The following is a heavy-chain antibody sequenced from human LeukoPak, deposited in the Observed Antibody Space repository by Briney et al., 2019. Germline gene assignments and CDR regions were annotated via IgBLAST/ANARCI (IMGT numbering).Heavy chain of an antibody. CDR1: GYTFTDYG. CDR3: ARIWRSFGELAGVYGY. CDR2: INTNTGNP. Sequence: ASVKVSCKASGYTFTDYGIDWVRQAPGQGLELMGWINTNTGNPTYAQGFTGQFVFSLDTSVSTAYLQISSLKAEDTAVYYCARIWRSFGELAGVYGYWGQGTLVTVSS. V-gene: IGHV7-4-1*02. J-gene: IGHJ4*02. D-gene: IGHD3-10*01.